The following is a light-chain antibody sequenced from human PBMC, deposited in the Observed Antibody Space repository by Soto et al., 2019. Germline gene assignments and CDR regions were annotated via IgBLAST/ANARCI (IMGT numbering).Light chain of an antibody. V-gene: IGKV1D-12*01. CDR2: AAS. CDR3: QQANSFPPT. J-gene: IGKJ4*01. CDR1: QGIGRW. Sequence: DIQMTQSPSSVSASVGDSVTITCRASQGIGRWLAWYQQKPGKAPMLLIYAASSLQSGVPSRFSGSGAGTDFTLTISSLQPEDFATYHCQQANSFPPTFGGGTNVEIQ.